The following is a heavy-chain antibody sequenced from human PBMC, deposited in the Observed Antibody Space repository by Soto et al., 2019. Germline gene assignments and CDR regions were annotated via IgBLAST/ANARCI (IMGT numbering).Heavy chain of an antibody. CDR1: GFTVSSNY. J-gene: IGHJ6*02. Sequence: PGGSLRLSCAASGFTVSSNYMSWVRQAPGKGLEWVSVIYSGGSTYYVDSVKGRFTISRDNSKNTLYLQMNSLRAEDTAVYYCARDWRYDFWSVNYGMDVWGQGTTVTVSS. V-gene: IGHV3-53*01. D-gene: IGHD3-3*01. CDR2: IYSGGST. CDR3: ARDWRYDFWSVNYGMDV.